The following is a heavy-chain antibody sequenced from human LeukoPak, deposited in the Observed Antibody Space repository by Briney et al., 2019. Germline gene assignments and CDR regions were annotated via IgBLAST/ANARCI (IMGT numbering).Heavy chain of an antibody. D-gene: IGHD2-2*01. CDR1: GYTFSNFG. CDR3: ARHGTSTDDY. J-gene: IGHJ4*02. V-gene: IGHV1-18*01. Sequence: ASVRVSCNTSGYTFSNFGINWVRQAPGQGLEWMGWISGNNDNPNYGQKFQGRFTVTTDSSTSTAYMELRNLRFDDTAVYYCARHGTSTDDYWGQGTLVTVSS. CDR2: ISGNNDNP.